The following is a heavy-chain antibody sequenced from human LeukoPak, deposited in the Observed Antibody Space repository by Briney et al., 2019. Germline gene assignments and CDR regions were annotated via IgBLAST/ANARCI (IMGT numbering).Heavy chain of an antibody. Sequence: PGGSLRLSCVVSGFTFSAYNMNWVRQAPGKGLGWVSSISTTNSYIYYADSVTGRLTTPRDKAQNSMYLQMHSLRAEDTAVYYCARRATPGRGQSYGLHYWGQGPLVTVSS. J-gene: IGHJ4*02. D-gene: IGHD5-18*01. CDR2: ISTTNSYI. V-gene: IGHV3-21*01. CDR1: GFTFSAYN. CDR3: ARRATPGRGQSYGLHY.